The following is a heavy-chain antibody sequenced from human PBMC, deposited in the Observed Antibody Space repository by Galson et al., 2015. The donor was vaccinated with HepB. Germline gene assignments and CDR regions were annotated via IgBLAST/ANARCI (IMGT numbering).Heavy chain of an antibody. CDR1: GFSFSDYY. CDR3: ARVSAMNVVVITPCFDY. Sequence: LRLSCAASGFSFSDYYMSWIRQAPGKGLEWVSYVSISGSTIYYGDSVKGRFTVSRDNAENSLSLQMNNLRVEDTAIYYWARVSAMNVVVITPCFDYLGQGALVAVSS. CDR2: VSISGSTI. J-gene: IGHJ4*02. D-gene: IGHD3-22*01. V-gene: IGHV3-11*01.